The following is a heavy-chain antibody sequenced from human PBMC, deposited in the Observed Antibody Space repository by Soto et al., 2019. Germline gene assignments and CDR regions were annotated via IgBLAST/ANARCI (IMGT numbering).Heavy chain of an antibody. Sequence: GGSLRLSCAASGVTFSSYAMSWVRQSPGMGLEWVSAISGGGGTIYYAHSVKGRFTISRDNSRNTLFLQMNSLRVEDTAVYYCVQGYSYSARFDYWGQGTLVIVSS. CDR1: GVTFSSYA. D-gene: IGHD6-13*01. V-gene: IGHV3-23*01. CDR3: VQGYSYSARFDY. CDR2: ISGGGGTI. J-gene: IGHJ4*02.